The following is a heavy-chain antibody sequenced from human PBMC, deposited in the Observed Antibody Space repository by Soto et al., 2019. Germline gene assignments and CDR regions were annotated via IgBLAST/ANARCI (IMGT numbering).Heavy chain of an antibody. CDR2: IWHDGSNK. D-gene: IGHD3-9*01. J-gene: IGHJ6*01. CDR1: GFILSRYG. CDR3: ATDQYDILTHHSHSFCQRDV. Sequence: QVQLVESGGGVVQPGRSLRLSCAASGFILSRYGMHWVRQAPGKGLEWVAVIWHDGSNKEYVDSVKGRFTISRDNSENMVPLQMNSLRVEDTAVYYCATDQYDILTHHSHSFCQRDVWGQGTTVIVSS. V-gene: IGHV3-33*01.